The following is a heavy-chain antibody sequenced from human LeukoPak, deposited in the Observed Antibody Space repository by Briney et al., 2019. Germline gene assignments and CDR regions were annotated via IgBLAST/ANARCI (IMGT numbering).Heavy chain of an antibody. D-gene: IGHD2-2*01. CDR3: ARDSCSSTSCYYSYYYYYMDV. CDR1: GFTFSSYS. Sequence: PGGSLRLSCAASGFTFSSYSMNWVRQAPGKGLEWVSSISSSSSYIYYADSVKGRFTISRDNANNSLYLQMNSLRAEDTAVYYCARDSCSSTSCYYSYYYYYMDVWGKGTTVTVSS. J-gene: IGHJ6*03. V-gene: IGHV3-21*01. CDR2: ISSSSSYI.